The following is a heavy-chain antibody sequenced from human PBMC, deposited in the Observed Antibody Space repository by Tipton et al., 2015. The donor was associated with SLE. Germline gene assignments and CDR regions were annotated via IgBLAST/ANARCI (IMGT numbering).Heavy chain of an antibody. Sequence: SLRLSCVASGFTFGSYAMHWVRQAPGKGLEWVAVISYDGSNKYYADSVKGRFTVSRDNSKNTLYVQMNSLRAEDTAVYYCAREGAYCGGDCFDYWGQGTLVTVSS. CDR3: AREGAYCGGDCFDY. CDR2: ISYDGSNK. CDR1: GFTFGSYA. D-gene: IGHD2-21*01. J-gene: IGHJ4*02. V-gene: IGHV3-30*04.